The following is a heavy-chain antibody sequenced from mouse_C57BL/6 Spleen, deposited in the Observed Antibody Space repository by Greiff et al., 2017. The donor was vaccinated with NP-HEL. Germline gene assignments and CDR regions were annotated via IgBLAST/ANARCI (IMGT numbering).Heavy chain of an antibody. Sequence: QVQLQQPGAELVRPGSSVKLSCKASGYTFTSYWMHWVKQRPIQGLEWIGNIDPSDSDTHYNQKFKDKATLTVDKSSSTAYMQLSSLTSEDSAVYDCARAVYGTPGPFAYWGQGTLVTVSA. CDR1: GYTFTSYW. CDR2: IDPSDSDT. J-gene: IGHJ3*01. CDR3: ARAVYGTPGPFAY. V-gene: IGHV1-52*01. D-gene: IGHD1-1*01.